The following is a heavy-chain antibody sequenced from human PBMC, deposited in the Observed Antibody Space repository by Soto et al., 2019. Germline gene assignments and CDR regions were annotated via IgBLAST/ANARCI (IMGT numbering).Heavy chain of an antibody. CDR3: ARDRYLMVRGVIGY. V-gene: IGHV1-18*01. Sequence: ASVKVSCKASGYSFTSYGISWVRQAPGQGLEWMGWISAYNGNTNYAQKLQGRVTMTTDTSTSTAYMELRSLRSDVTAVYYCARDRYLMVRGVIGYWGQGTLVTGSS. J-gene: IGHJ4*02. D-gene: IGHD3-10*01. CDR1: GYSFTSYG. CDR2: ISAYNGNT.